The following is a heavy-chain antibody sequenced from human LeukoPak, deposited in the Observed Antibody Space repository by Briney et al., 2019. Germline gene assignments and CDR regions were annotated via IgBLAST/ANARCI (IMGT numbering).Heavy chain of an antibody. CDR2: ISSNGGST. CDR3: ARVGPYYFDY. J-gene: IGHJ4*02. CDR1: GFTFSSYA. V-gene: IGHV3-64*01. Sequence: GGSLRLSCAASGFTFSSYAMHWVRQAPGKGLEYASAISSNGGSTYYANSVKGRFTISRDNSKNTLYLQMGSLRAEDMAVYYCARVGPYYFDYWGQGTLVTVSS. D-gene: IGHD3/OR15-3a*01.